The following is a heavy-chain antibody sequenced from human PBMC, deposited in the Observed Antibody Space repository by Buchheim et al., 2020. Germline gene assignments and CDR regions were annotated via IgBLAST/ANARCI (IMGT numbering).Heavy chain of an antibody. Sequence: QVQLVESGGGVVQPGRSLRLSCAASGFTFSSYAMHWVRQAPGKGLEWVAVISYDGSNKYYADSVKGRFTISRDNSKKTLYLQMNSLRAEDTAVYYCASTLGRYSGFDPWGQGTL. J-gene: IGHJ5*02. CDR2: ISYDGSNK. CDR1: GFTFSSYA. D-gene: IGHD3-9*01. V-gene: IGHV3-30*04. CDR3: ASTLGRYSGFDP.